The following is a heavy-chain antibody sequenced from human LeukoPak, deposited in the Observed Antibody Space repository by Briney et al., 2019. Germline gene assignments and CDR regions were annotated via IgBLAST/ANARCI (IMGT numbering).Heavy chain of an antibody. D-gene: IGHD2-8*01. CDR3: ANGNRCTSPNCLGYYYFYMDV. V-gene: IGHV3-23*01. CDR2: FSGSGGTT. Sequence: GGSLRLSCAASGFTFSNAWMNWVRQAPGRGLEWVSGFSGSGGTTYYADSVKGRFTISRDNSKNTLYLQMNSLRAEDTAVYYCANGNRCTSPNCLGYYYFYMDVWGKGTTVTVSS. CDR1: GFTFSNAW. J-gene: IGHJ6*03.